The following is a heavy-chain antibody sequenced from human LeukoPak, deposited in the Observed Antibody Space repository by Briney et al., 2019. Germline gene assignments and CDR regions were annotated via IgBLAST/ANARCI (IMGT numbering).Heavy chain of an antibody. CDR2: FNHSGST. D-gene: IGHD3-3*01. Sequence: SDTLSLTCAVYGGSFSGYYWSWLRQPPGKGLEWIGEFNHSGSTNYNPSLKSRVTISVDTPKNQFSLTIRHFTAADTAVYYCARGKRRITIFGVVIGAFDIWGQGTMVTVSS. CDR3: ARGKRRITIFGVVIGAFDI. J-gene: IGHJ3*02. CDR1: GGSFSGYY. V-gene: IGHV4-34*01.